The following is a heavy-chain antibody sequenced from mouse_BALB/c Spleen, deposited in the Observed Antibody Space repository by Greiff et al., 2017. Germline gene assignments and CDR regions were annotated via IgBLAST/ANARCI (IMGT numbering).Heavy chain of an antibody. J-gene: IGHJ1*01. CDR3: ARDRGYGYDWYFDV. CDR2: IWAGGST. D-gene: IGHD2-2*01. Sequence: VNVVESGPGLVAPSQSLSITCTVSGFSLTSYGVHWVRQPPGKGLEWLGVIWAGGSTNYNSALMSRLSISKDNSKSQVFLKMNSLQTDDTAMYYCARDRGYGYDWYFDVWGAGTTVTVSS. V-gene: IGHV2-9*02. CDR1: GFSLTSYG.